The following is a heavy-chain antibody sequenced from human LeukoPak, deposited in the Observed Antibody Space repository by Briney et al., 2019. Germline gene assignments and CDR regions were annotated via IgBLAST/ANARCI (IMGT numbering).Heavy chain of an antibody. V-gene: IGHV1-2*02. CDR1: GYTFAGYF. D-gene: IGHD1-26*01. CDR3: AREWELLRKYLYH. CDR2: INPNSGGT. J-gene: IGHJ1*01. Sequence: ASVKVSCKTSGYTFAGYFVHWVRQAPGQGLEWMGWINPNSGGTNYTQNFQGRVTITRDTSITTAYMELSRLTSDDTALYYCAREWELLRKYLYHWGQGTLVTVSS.